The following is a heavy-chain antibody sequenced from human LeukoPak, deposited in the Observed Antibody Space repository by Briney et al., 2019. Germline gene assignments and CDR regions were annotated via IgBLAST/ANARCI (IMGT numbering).Heavy chain of an antibody. D-gene: IGHD6-6*01. V-gene: IGHV4-4*07. CDR3: ARARPHFDY. CDR1: GASISNSH. CDR2: IYTSGST. J-gene: IGHJ4*02. Sequence: PSETLSLTSTVSGASISNSHWSWIRQPAGEGLEWIGRIYTSGSTDYNPSLESRVTISVGTSKNQFSLKLRSLTAADTAVYYCARARPHFDYWGQGTLVTVSS.